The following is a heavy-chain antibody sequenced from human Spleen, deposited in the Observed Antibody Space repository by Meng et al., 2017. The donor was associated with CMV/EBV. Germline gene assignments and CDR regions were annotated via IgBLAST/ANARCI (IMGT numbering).Heavy chain of an antibody. D-gene: IGHD6-19*01. V-gene: IGHV4-39*07. CDR3: AVIAVAGTGY. CDR1: GGSISSSSYY. CDR2: IYYSGST. Sequence: GSLRLSCTVSGGSISSSSYYWGWIPQPPGKGLEWIGSIYYSGSTYYNPSLKSRVTISVDTSKNQFSLKLSSVTAADTAVYYCAVIAVAGTGYWGQGTLVTVSS. J-gene: IGHJ4*02.